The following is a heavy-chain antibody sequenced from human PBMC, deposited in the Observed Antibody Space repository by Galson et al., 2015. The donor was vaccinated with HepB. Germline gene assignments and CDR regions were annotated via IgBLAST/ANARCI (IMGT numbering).Heavy chain of an antibody. CDR2: ISAYNGNT. CDR1: GYTFTSYG. D-gene: IGHD2-21*01. CDR3: ARPRSYCGGDCYFNLYYYYMDV. V-gene: IGHV1-18*01. J-gene: IGHJ6*03. Sequence: SVKVSCKASGYTFTSYGISWVRQAPGQGLEWMGWISAYNGNTNYTQKLQGRVTMTTDTSTSTAYMELGSLRSDDTAVYYCARPRSYCGGDCYFNLYYYYMDVWGKGTTVTVSS.